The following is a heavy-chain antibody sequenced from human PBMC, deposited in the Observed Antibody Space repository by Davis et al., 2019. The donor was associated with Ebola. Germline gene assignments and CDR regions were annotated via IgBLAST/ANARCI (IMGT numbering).Heavy chain of an antibody. Sequence: SVTVSCKSSGGTFSSYGINWVRQAPGQGLEWMGGIMPVYGTPKYAQKFQGRVTITADDSTNTVYMEVRSLRSDDTAVLYCARDDCSGGTCYPNYFDPWGQGTLVTVSS. CDR1: GGTFSSYG. CDR2: IMPVYGTP. CDR3: ARDDCSGGTCYPNYFDP. D-gene: IGHD2-15*01. V-gene: IGHV1-69*13. J-gene: IGHJ5*02.